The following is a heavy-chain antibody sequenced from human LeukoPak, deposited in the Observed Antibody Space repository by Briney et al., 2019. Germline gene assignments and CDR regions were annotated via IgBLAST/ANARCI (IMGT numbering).Heavy chain of an antibody. CDR3: AKATGYLL. J-gene: IGHJ4*02. CDR1: GFTFSSYW. D-gene: IGHD1-14*01. Sequence: PGGSLRLSCAASGFTFSSYWMHWVRQAPGKGLEWVSTISNSDDSTYYADSVKGRFTISRDNSENTLFLRMNSLRAEDTAVYYCAKATGYLLWGQGTLVIVSS. CDR2: ISNSDDST. V-gene: IGHV3-23*01.